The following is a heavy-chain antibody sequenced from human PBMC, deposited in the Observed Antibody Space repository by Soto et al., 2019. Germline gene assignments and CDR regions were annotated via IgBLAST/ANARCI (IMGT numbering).Heavy chain of an antibody. J-gene: IGHJ4*02. CDR2: INAGNGNT. CDR3: AADRAFDFWSGSDYFDY. Sequence: ASVKVSCKASGYTFTSYAMHWVRQAPGQRLEWMGWINAGNGNTKYSQKFQGRVTITRDTSASTAYMELSGLRSEDTAVYYCAADRAFDFWSGSDYFDYWGQGTLVTVSS. D-gene: IGHD3-3*01. V-gene: IGHV1-3*01. CDR1: GYTFTSYA.